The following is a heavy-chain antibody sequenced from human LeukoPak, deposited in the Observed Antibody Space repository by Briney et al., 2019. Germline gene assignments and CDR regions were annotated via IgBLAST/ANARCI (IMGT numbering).Heavy chain of an antibody. CDR1: GYTFTSYY. CDR3: ARGGVVPAATKYFQH. D-gene: IGHD2-2*01. Sequence: ASVKVSCKASGYTFTSYYMHWVRQAPGQGLEWMGIINPSGGSTSYAQKFQGRVTMTRDTSTSTVYMELSSLRSEDTAVYYCARGGVVPAATKYFQHWGQGTLVTVSS. V-gene: IGHV1-46*01. CDR2: INPSGGST. J-gene: IGHJ1*01.